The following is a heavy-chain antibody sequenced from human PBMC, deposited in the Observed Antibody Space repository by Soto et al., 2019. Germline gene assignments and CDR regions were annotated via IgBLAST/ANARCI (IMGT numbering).Heavy chain of an antibody. CDR2: IIPIFGPA. Sequence: QVQLVQSGAEVKKPGSSVKVSCKASGGTFSSYAISWVRQAPGQGLEWMGGIIPIFGPANYAQMFQGRVTITAAESTSTAYMELSSLRSEDTAVYYCARHPGGRGYYSGMDVWGQGTTVTVSS. CDR1: GGTFSSYA. CDR3: ARHPGGRGYYSGMDV. V-gene: IGHV1-69*12. J-gene: IGHJ6*02. D-gene: IGHD2-15*01.